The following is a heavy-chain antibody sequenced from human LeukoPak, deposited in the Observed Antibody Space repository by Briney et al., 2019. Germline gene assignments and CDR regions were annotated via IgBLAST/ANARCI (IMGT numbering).Heavy chain of an antibody. CDR2: ISGSGGST. CDR3: AKGVAGTTEVLS. D-gene: IGHD6-19*01. V-gene: IGHV3-23*01. Sequence: GGSLRLSCAASGFTFSSYAMSWVRQAPGKGLEWVSAISGSGGSTYYADSVKGRFTISRDNSKNTLCLQMNSLRAEDTAVYYCAKGVAGTTEVLSWGQGTLVTVSS. CDR1: GFTFSSYA. J-gene: IGHJ4*02.